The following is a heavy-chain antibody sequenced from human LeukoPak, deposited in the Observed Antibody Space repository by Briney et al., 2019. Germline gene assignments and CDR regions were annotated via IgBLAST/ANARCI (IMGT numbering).Heavy chain of an antibody. Sequence: GGSLRLSCAASGFTFSNAWMSWVRQDPGKGLEWVGRIKSKTDGGTTDYAAPVKGRFTISRDDSKNTLYLQINSLKTEDTAVYYRTTDRGYSTSDFDYWGQGTLLTVSS. CDR2: IKSKTDGGTT. V-gene: IGHV3-15*01. J-gene: IGHJ4*02. CDR3: TTDRGYSTSDFDY. CDR1: GFTFSNAW. D-gene: IGHD3-22*01.